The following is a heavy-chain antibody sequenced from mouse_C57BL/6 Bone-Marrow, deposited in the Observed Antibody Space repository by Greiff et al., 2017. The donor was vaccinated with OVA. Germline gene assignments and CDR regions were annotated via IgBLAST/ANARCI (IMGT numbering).Heavy chain of an antibody. Sequence: VQRVESGAELVKPGASVKMSCKASGYTFTSYWITWVKQRPGQGLEWIGDIYPGSGSTNYNEKFKSKATLTVDTSSSTAYMQLSSLTSEDSAVYYCARGSKGYAMDYWGQGTSVTVSS. D-gene: IGHD2-5*01. V-gene: IGHV1-55*01. CDR1: GYTFTSYW. CDR3: ARGSKGYAMDY. CDR2: IYPGSGST. J-gene: IGHJ4*01.